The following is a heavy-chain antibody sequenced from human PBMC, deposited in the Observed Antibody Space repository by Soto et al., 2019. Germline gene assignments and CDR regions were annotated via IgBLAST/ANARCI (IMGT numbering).Heavy chain of an antibody. Sequence: QVQLVQSGAEVKKPGSSVKVSCKSSGGTFSSYAIIWVRQAPGQGLGWMGGIIPIFGTANYAQKFQGRVTITADKSTNTAYLELISLRSEDKAVYYCARTTVTTLFDYWGQGTLVTVSS. D-gene: IGHD4-17*01. CDR2: IIPIFGTA. CDR1: GGTFSSYA. J-gene: IGHJ4*02. V-gene: IGHV1-69*06. CDR3: ARTTVTTLFDY.